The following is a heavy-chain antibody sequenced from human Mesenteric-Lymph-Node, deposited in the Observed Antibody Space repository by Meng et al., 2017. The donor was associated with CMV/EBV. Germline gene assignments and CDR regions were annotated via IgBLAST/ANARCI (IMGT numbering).Heavy chain of an antibody. CDR3: ARDRMGGSYSIDY. J-gene: IGHJ4*02. D-gene: IGHD1-26*01. V-gene: IGHV1-46*01. Sequence: CKASGYTFTSYFMHWVRQAPGKGLEWMGKTNPSGGSTRYAQKFQGRVTMIRDTSTYTVYMEVSSLRSEDTAVYYCARDRMGGSYSIDYWGQGTLVTVSS. CDR2: TNPSGGST. CDR1: GYTFTSYF.